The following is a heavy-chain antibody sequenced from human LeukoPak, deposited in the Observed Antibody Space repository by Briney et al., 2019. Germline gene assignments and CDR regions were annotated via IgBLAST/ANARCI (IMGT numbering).Heavy chain of an antibody. Sequence: ASVKVSCKASGYTFTSYGISWVRQAPGQGLEWMGWVSVYNGNIHYAQKLQGRVTMTTDTFTSTAYTELRSLTSDDTAIYYCARDAPSVAVAGGPDYWGQGTLVSVSS. CDR3: ARDAPSVAVAGGPDY. CDR2: VSVYNGNI. V-gene: IGHV1-18*01. D-gene: IGHD6-19*01. J-gene: IGHJ4*02. CDR1: GYTFTSYG.